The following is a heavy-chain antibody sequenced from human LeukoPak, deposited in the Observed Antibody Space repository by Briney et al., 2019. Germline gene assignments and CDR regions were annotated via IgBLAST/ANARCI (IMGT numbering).Heavy chain of an antibody. CDR1: GLTFSSYA. D-gene: IGHD2-2*01. V-gene: IGHV3-23*01. CDR3: AKSARCRSTSCYAELDY. J-gene: IGHJ4*02. CDR2: ISGSGGST. Sequence: PGGSLRLSCAASGLTFSSYAMSWVRQAPGKGLEWVSAISGSGGSTYYADSVKGRFTISRDNSKNTLYLQMNSLRAEDTAVYYCAKSARCRSTSCYAELDYWGQGTLVTVSS.